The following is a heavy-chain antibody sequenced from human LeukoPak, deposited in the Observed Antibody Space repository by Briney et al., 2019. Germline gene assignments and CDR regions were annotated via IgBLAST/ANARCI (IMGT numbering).Heavy chain of an antibody. CDR3: AKDRLWFGELPYYFDY. CDR2: IRYDGSNK. CDR1: GFTFSSYG. Sequence: GGSLRLSCAASGFTFSSYGMHWVRQAPGKGLEWVAFIRYDGSNKYYADSVKGRFTISRDNSKNTLYLQMNSLRAEDTAVYYCAKDRLWFGELPYYFDYWGQGTLVTVSS. D-gene: IGHD3-10*01. V-gene: IGHV3-30*02. J-gene: IGHJ4*02.